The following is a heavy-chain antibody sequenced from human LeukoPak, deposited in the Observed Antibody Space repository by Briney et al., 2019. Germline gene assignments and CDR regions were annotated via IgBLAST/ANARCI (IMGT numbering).Heavy chain of an antibody. V-gene: IGHV4-31*03. Sequence: SQTLPLTCTVSGGSISSGGYYWSWIRQHPGKGLEWIGYIYYSGSTYYNLSLKSRVTISVDTSKNQFSLKLSSVTAADTAVYYCARSSGVFLFDYWGQGTLVTVSS. D-gene: IGHD6-25*01. J-gene: IGHJ4*02. CDR3: ARSSGVFLFDY. CDR1: GGSISSGGYY. CDR2: IYYSGST.